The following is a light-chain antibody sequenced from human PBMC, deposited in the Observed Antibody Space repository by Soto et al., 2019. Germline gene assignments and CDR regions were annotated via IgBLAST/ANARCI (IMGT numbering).Light chain of an antibody. J-gene: IGLJ2*01. CDR2: EVS. CDR1: SSDVGGYNS. CDR3: SSYAVNNNLGV. Sequence: QSVLTQPPSASGSPGQSVTISCTGTSSDVGGYNSVSWYQQYPGKAPKLIIYEVSERPSGVPDRFSGSKSGSTASLTVSGLQAEDEADYYCSSYAVNNNLGVFGGGTKLTVL. V-gene: IGLV2-8*01.